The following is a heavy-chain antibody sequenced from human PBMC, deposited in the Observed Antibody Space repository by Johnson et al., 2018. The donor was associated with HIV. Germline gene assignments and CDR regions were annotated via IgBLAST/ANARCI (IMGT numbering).Heavy chain of an antibody. J-gene: IGHJ3*02. D-gene: IGHD6-19*01. CDR1: GFTFSDYG. V-gene: IGHV3-30*02. Sequence: QVQLVESGGGVVQPGRSLRLSCAASGFTFSDYGMHWVRQAPGKGLEWVAFIRYDGGYKYYADSVKGRFTISRDNSKNTLSLQMNSLRAEDTAVYYCARDRSSGWYGRVDAFDIWGQGTMVTVSS. CDR2: IRYDGGYK. CDR3: ARDRSSGWYGRVDAFDI.